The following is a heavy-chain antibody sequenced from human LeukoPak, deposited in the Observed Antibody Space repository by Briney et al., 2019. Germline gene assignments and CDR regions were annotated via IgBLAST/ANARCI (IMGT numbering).Heavy chain of an antibody. D-gene: IGHD1-26*01. Sequence: PSETLSLTCTVSGGSISSSSYYWGWIRQPPGKGLEWIGSIYYSGSTYYNPSLKSRVTISVDTSKNQFSLKLSSVTAADTAVYYCARHNPLRPYSGSYEYFQHWGQGTLVTASS. J-gene: IGHJ1*01. V-gene: IGHV4-39*01. CDR1: GGSISSSSYY. CDR3: ARHNPLRPYSGSYEYFQH. CDR2: IYYSGST.